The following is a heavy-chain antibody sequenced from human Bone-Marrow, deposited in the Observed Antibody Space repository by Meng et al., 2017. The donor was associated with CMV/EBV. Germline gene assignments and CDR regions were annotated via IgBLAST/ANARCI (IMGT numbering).Heavy chain of an antibody. J-gene: IGHJ6*02. CDR2: IRYDGSNK. D-gene: IGHD6-13*01. Sequence: GESLKISCAASGFTFSSYGMHWVRPAPGKGLEWVAFIRYDGSNKYYADYVKGRFTISRDNSKNTLYLQMNSLRTEDTAVYYCAKALRTSIAAAGTSSYYGMDVWGQGTTVTVSS. CDR3: AKALRTSIAAAGTSSYYGMDV. CDR1: GFTFSSYG. V-gene: IGHV3-30*02.